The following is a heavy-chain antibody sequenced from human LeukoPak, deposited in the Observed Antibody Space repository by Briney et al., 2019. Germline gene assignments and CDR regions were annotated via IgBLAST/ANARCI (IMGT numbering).Heavy chain of an antibody. J-gene: IGHJ4*02. Sequence: SETLSLTCAVYGGSFSAYYWSWIRQPPGKGREWIGETNHSVSTNYNPSLKSRVTISVDTSKNQFSLKLSSVTAADTAVYYCARGGFYCGGDCYVDFWVQGTLVTVSS. V-gene: IGHV4-34*01. CDR2: TNHSVST. CDR1: GGSFSAYY. CDR3: ARGGFYCGGDCYVDF. D-gene: IGHD2-21*02.